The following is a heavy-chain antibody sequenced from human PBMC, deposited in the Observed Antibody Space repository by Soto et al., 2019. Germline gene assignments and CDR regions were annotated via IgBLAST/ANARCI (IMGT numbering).Heavy chain of an antibody. D-gene: IGHD7-27*01. CDR3: AKGRGEMNWANYYGLDV. Sequence: QVQLVESGGGVVQPGRSLRLSCAASGFTFPRFGMHWVRQAPGKGLEWVALITYEGSQIYYADAVKGRFTISRDNGDNTLSLKMHNLRTEDTATYFCAKGRGEMNWANYYGLDVWGQGTTVTVSS. CDR1: GFTFPRFG. V-gene: IGHV3-30*18. J-gene: IGHJ6*02. CDR2: ITYEGSQI.